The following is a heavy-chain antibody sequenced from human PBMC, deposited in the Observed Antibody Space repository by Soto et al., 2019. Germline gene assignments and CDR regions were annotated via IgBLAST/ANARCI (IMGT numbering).Heavy chain of an antibody. V-gene: IGHV3-30*18. CDR1: GFTLSSSG. D-gene: IGHD4-4*01. CDR2: LSFDGNTE. J-gene: IGHJ4*02. CDR3: AKDRSNTWSFDY. Sequence: QVQLVESGGGVVQPGRSLRLSCAASGFTLSSSGMHWVRQAPGKGLEWVAILSFDGNTEDYADSVKGRLTISRDDSKNTLYLQMNSLTPQDTAVYYCAKDRSNTWSFDYWGQGTLVTVSS.